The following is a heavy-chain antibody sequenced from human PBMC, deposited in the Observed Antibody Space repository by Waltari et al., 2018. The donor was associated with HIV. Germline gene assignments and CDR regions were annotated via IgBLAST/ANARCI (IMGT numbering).Heavy chain of an antibody. D-gene: IGHD4-17*01. CDR3: ARGRDGDYDS. Sequence: QVQLVQSGAEVKKPGASVKVSCKASGYTFTRYYIHWVRQAPGQGLEWMGFINPSGGSTTYAQKFQGRVTMTTDTSTSTGYMDLSSLRSEDTAVYYCARGRDGDYDSWGQGTLVTVSS. CDR2: INPSGGST. V-gene: IGHV1-46*03. CDR1: GYTFTRYY. J-gene: IGHJ5*01.